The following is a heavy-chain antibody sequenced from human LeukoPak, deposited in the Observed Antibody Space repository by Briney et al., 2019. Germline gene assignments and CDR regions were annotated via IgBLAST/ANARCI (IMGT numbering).Heavy chain of an antibody. D-gene: IGHD2-15*01. V-gene: IGHV3-23*01. Sequence: GGSLRLSCAASGFTFSTYAMSWVRQAPGKGLEWVSGISGSGGRTYYADSVKGRFTISRDNSKNTLYLQMNSLRAEDTAVYYCMKDQLGYCSGGSCLNWGQGTLVTVFS. CDR3: MKDQLGYCSGGSCLN. CDR1: GFTFSTYA. J-gene: IGHJ4*02. CDR2: ISGSGGRT.